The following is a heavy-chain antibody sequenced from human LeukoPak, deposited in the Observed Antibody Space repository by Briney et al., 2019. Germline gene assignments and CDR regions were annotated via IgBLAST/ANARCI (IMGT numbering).Heavy chain of an antibody. Sequence: GGSLRLSCEASGFTFRNYPMHWVRQAPGKGLEWVAVISYDGSNKYYADSVKGRFTISRDNSKNTLYLQMNSLRAEDTAVYYCAKDYDFWIVGYFDYWGQGTLVTVSS. J-gene: IGHJ4*02. CDR3: AKDYDFWIVGYFDY. CDR1: GFTFRNYP. CDR2: ISYDGSNK. D-gene: IGHD3-3*01. V-gene: IGHV3-30*04.